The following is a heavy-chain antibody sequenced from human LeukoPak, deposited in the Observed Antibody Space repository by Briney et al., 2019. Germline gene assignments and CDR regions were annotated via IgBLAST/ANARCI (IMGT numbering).Heavy chain of an antibody. CDR3: AKRYSGSSGLSNFAY. CDR1: GFTFSSYA. J-gene: IGHJ4*02. CDR2: ITGSTGST. Sequence: GGSLTLSCAAAGFTFSSYAMNWVRQAPGKGLEGVSSITGSTGSTYYADSVKRRFTISRNNSKNTLYLQMNTLRADNTAVYYCAKRYSGSSGLSNFAYWGQRTLVTVYS. V-gene: IGHV3-23*01. D-gene: IGHD1-26*01.